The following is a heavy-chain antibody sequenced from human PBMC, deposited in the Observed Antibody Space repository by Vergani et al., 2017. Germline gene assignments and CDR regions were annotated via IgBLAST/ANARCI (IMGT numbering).Heavy chain of an antibody. D-gene: IGHD1-20*01. J-gene: IGHJ6*02. CDR2: IIPIFGTA. CDR3: ASRPYNWNDQSYYYYYGMDV. CDR1: GGTFSSYA. Sequence: QMQLVQSGAEVKKPGSSVKVSCKASGGTFSSYAISWVRQAPGQGLEWMGGIIPIFGTANYAQKFQGRVTITADESTSTAYMELSSLRSEDTAVYYCASRPYNWNDQSYYYYYGMDVWGQGTTVTVSS. V-gene: IGHV1-69*01.